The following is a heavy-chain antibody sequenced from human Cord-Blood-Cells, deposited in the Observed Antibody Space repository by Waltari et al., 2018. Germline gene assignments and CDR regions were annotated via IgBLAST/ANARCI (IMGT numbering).Heavy chain of an antibody. CDR2: IIPIFGTA. J-gene: IGHJ6*02. D-gene: IGHD1-26*01. CDR1: GGTFSSYA. Sequence: QVQLVQSGAEVKKPGSSVKVSCKASGGTFSSYAISWVRQAPGQGLEWMGGIIPIFGTANYAQKFQGRVTITADESTSTAYMELSSLRSEDTAVYYCARDGDSGSYHRGDYYGMDVWGQGTTVTVSS. CDR3: ARDGDSGSYHRGDYYGMDV. V-gene: IGHV1-69*12.